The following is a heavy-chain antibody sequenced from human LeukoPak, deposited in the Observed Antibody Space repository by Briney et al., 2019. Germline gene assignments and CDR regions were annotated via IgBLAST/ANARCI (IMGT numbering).Heavy chain of an antibody. CDR1: GGSISSGGYY. Sequence: SRTLSLTCTVSGGSISSGGYYGSWIRQHPGKGLEWIGYIYYSGSTYYNPSLKSRVTISVDTSKNQFSLKLSSVTAADTAVYYCARARYYDSSGYLPLSYYYYYYGMDVWGQGTTVTVSS. CDR2: IYYSGST. CDR3: ARARYYDSSGYLPLSYYYYYYGMDV. J-gene: IGHJ6*02. D-gene: IGHD3-22*01. V-gene: IGHV4-31*03.